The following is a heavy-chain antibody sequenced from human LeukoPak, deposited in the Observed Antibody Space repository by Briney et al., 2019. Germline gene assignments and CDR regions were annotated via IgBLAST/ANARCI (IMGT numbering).Heavy chain of an antibody. CDR3: ARDRGEDILTGYYDY. V-gene: IGHV1-69*06. CDR2: IIPIFGTA. Sequence: SVKVSCKTSGGTFSSYAISWVRQAPGQGLEWMGGIIPIFGTANYAQKFQGRVTITADKSTSTAYMELSSLRSEDTAVYYCARDRGEDILTGYYDYWGQGTLVTVSS. CDR1: GGTFSSYA. J-gene: IGHJ4*02. D-gene: IGHD3-9*01.